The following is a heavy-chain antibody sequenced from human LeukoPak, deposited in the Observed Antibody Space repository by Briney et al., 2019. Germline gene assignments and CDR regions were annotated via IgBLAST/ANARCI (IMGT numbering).Heavy chain of an antibody. Sequence: GGSLRLSCAASGFTFSSYEMTWVRQAPGKGLEWISYISSSGSTIYYADSVKGRFTISRDNSENTLYLQMNSLRAEDTAVYYCARDRRDYYMDVWGKGTTVTVSS. CDR1: GFTFSSYE. J-gene: IGHJ6*03. V-gene: IGHV3-48*03. CDR3: ARDRRDYYMDV. CDR2: ISSSGSTI.